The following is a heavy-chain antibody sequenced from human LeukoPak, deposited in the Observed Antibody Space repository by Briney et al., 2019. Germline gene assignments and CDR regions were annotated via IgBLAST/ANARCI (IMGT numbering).Heavy chain of an antibody. CDR2: ISSSGSTI. J-gene: IGHJ4*02. Sequence: GGSLRLSCAASGFTFSDYYMSWIRQAPGKGLEWVSYISSSGSTIYYADSVKGRFTISRDNAKNSLYLQMNSLRAEDTAVYYCAVSVVPAAMGFDYWGQGTLVTVSS. CDR3: AVSVVPAAMGFDY. CDR1: GFTFSDYY. D-gene: IGHD2-2*01. V-gene: IGHV3-11*01.